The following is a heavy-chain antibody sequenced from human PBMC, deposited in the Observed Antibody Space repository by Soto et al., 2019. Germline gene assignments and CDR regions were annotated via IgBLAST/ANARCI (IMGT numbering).Heavy chain of an antibody. CDR1: GYSISSGYY. CDR3: ARGRGITGTTFDY. V-gene: IGHV4-38-2*02. D-gene: IGHD1-7*01. Sequence: SETLSLTCTVSGYSISSGYYWGWIRQPPGKGLEWIGSIYHSGSTYYNPSLKSRVTISVDTSKNQFSLKLSSVTAADTAVYYCARGRGITGTTFDYWGQGTLVTVSS. CDR2: IYHSGST. J-gene: IGHJ4*02.